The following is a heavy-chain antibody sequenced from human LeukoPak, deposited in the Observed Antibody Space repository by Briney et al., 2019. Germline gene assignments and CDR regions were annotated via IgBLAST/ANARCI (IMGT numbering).Heavy chain of an antibody. D-gene: IGHD2-2*02. V-gene: IGHV3-23*01. J-gene: IGHJ4*02. CDR1: GFTFSSYA. CDR2: ISGSGGST. Sequence: GGSLRLSCAASGFTFSSYAMSWVRQAPGKGREWVSTISGSGGSTYYADSVKGRFTISRDNSKNTLYLQMNSLRAEDTAVYYCAKSGLYRFDYWGQGTLVTVSS. CDR3: AKSGLYRFDY.